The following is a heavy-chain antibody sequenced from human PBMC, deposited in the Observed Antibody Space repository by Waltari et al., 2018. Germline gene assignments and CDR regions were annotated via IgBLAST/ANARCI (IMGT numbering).Heavy chain of an antibody. Sequence: EVQLVESGGGLVQPGGSLRLSCAASGFTVRNNYISWVRQAPGKGLEWVAVIYAGGSTYYADSVKGRFTISRDNSMNSLYLQMNSLRAEDTAVYYCAKGAYRSSLFDYWGQGTLVTVSS. CDR1: GFTVRNNY. CDR2: IYAGGST. J-gene: IGHJ4*02. D-gene: IGHD6-13*01. CDR3: AKGAYRSSLFDY. V-gene: IGHV3-66*01.